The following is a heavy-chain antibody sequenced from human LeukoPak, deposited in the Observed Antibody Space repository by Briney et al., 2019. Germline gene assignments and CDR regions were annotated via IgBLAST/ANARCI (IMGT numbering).Heavy chain of an antibody. J-gene: IGHJ6*03. CDR2: ISGSGDST. V-gene: IGHV3-23*01. CDR3: AKGGGSYFRRVTYYYYCMDV. D-gene: IGHD1-26*01. Sequence: PGGSLRLSCAASEFSFGSYAMSWVRQAPGKGLQWVSGISGSGDSTYYADSVNGRFTISRDNSKNTLYLQMISLRAEDTAVYYCAKGGGSYFRRVTYYYYCMDVWGKGTTVTVSS. CDR1: EFSFGSYA.